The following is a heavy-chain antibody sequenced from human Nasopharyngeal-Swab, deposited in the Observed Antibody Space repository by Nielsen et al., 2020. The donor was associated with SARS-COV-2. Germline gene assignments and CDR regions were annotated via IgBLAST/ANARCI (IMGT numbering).Heavy chain of an antibody. V-gene: IGHV3-48*02. CDR2: ISSRSSTI. CDR3: ARRDTGGMDV. Sequence: GESLKISCAASGFTFSSYSMSWVRQAPGKGLEWVSYISSRSSTIYYADSVKGRFTISRDNAKNSLYLQMNSLRDEDTAVYYCARRDTGGMDVWGQGTTVTVSS. J-gene: IGHJ6*02. D-gene: IGHD5-18*01. CDR1: GFTFSSYS.